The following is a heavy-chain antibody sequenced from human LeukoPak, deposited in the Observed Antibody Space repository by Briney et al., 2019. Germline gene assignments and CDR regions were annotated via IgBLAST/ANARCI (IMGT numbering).Heavy chain of an antibody. CDR2: IYYSGST. CDR3: ARDSARSIAADWGFDP. D-gene: IGHD6-6*01. J-gene: IGHJ5*02. CDR1: GGSISSSSYY. Sequence: SETLSLTCTVSGGSISSSSYYWGWIRQPPGKGLEWIGSIYYSGSTNYNPSLKSRVTISVDTSKNQFSLKLSSVTAADTAVYYCARDSARSIAADWGFDPWGQGTLVTVSS. V-gene: IGHV4-39*07.